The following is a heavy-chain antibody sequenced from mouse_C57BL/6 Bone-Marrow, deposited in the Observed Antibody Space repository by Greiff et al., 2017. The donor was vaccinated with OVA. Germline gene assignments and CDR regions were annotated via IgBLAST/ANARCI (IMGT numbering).Heavy chain of an antibody. J-gene: IGHJ3*01. CDR3: ARSLAY. CDR2: IYPGSGNT. CDR1: GYTFTDYY. V-gene: IGHV1-76*01. Sequence: VQGVESGAELVRPGASVKLSCKASGYTFTDYYINWVKQRPGQGLEWIARIYPGSGNTYYNEKFKGKATLTAEKSSSTAYMQLSSLTSEDSAVYLCARSLAYWGQGTLVTVSA.